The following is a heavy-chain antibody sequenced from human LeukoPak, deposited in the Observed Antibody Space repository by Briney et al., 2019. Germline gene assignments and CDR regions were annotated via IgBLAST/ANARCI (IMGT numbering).Heavy chain of an antibody. CDR3: ARDRSDGNYYMVV. V-gene: IGHV3-53*01. D-gene: IGHD5-24*01. CDR2: IDGGGST. Sequence: GGSLRLSCAVSGFTVSNNYMSWLRQAPGKGLEWVSVIDGGGSTSYADSVKGRFTISRDNSKNTLYLQMNSLRVDDMGVYYCARDRSDGNYYMVVWGKGTTVIVSS. J-gene: IGHJ6*03. CDR1: GFTVSNNY.